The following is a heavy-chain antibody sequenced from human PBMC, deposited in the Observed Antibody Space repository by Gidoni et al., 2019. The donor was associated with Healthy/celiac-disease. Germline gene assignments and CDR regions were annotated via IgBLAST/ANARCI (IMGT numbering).Heavy chain of an antibody. CDR2: IYYSGST. Sequence: QLQLQESGPGLVKPSETLSLTCTVSGGSISSSSYYWGWIRQPPGKGLEWIGSIYYSGSTYYNPSLKSRVTISVDTSKNQFSLKLSSVTAADTAVYYCAREPQGFGESFDYWGQGTLVTVSS. CDR1: GGSISSSSYY. D-gene: IGHD3-10*01. V-gene: IGHV4-39*07. J-gene: IGHJ4*02. CDR3: AREPQGFGESFDY.